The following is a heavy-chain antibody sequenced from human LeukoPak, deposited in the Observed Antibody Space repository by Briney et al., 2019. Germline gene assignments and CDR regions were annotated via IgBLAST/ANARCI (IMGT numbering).Heavy chain of an antibody. CDR1: GGSFSGYY. J-gene: IGHJ4*02. V-gene: IGHV4-34*01. CDR3: ARSSGSGYYYAYFDY. Sequence: SETLSLTCAVYGGSFSGYYWSWIRQPPGKGLEWIGSIYYSGSTYYNPSLKSRVTISVDTSKNQFSLKLSSVTAADTAVYYCARSSGSGYYYAYFDYWGQGTLVTVSS. CDR2: IYYSGST. D-gene: IGHD3-22*01.